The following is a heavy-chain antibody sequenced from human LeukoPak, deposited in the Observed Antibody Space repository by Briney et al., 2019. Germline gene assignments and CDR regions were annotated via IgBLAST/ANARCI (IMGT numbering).Heavy chain of an antibody. V-gene: IGHV1-2*02. D-gene: IGHD2-2*01. CDR3: ARELGFCSSTSCSLFGY. Sequence: ASVKVSCKASGNTFTDYYVHWVRQAPGQGLEWMGSINPNSGGTNYAQKFQGRVTMTRDTSISTGYMELSRLRSDDMAVYYCARELGFCSSTSCSLFGYWGQGTLLTVSS. CDR2: INPNSGGT. CDR1: GNTFTDYY. J-gene: IGHJ4*02.